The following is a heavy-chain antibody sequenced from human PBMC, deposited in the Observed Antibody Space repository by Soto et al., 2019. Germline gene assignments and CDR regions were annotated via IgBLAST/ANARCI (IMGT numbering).Heavy chain of an antibody. V-gene: IGHV3-74*01. CDR2: INSDGSST. J-gene: IGHJ4*02. Sequence: EAHLVESGGGLVQPGGSLRLSWAASGFTFSNYWIHWVRQAPGKGLVWVSRINSDGSSTNYADSVKGRFTISRDNAKNTVYLQMNSLRAEDTAMFYCASSARGSYGDYSWGQGTLVTVSP. CDR3: ASSARGSYGDYS. D-gene: IGHD4-17*01. CDR1: GFTFSNYW.